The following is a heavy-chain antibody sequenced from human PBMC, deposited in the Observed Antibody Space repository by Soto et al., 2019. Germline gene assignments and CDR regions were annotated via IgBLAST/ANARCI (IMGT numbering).Heavy chain of an antibody. D-gene: IGHD3-16*01. Sequence: QVVLVEPGGGVVQPGRALRLSCSASGFTFINYGVHWVRQAPGKGLEWVALISSAGSNAYYADFAKGRFTIPRDNSKNMVYRQMNSRRDKETAIYYCAKEATDGYDYVDGFDVWGQGTMVTVSS. V-gene: IGHV3-30*18. CDR1: GFTFINYG. CDR2: ISSAGSNA. J-gene: IGHJ3*01. CDR3: AKEATDGYDYVDGFDV.